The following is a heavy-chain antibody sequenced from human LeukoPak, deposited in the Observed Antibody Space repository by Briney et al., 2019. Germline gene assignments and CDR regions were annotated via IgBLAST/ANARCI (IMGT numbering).Heavy chain of an antibody. CDR2: ISWNSGSI. D-gene: IGHD6-19*01. CDR1: GFTFDDYA. J-gene: IGHJ4*02. Sequence: GGSPRLSCAASGFTFDDYAMHWVRQAPGKGLEWVSGISWNSGSIGYADSVKGRFTISRDNAKNSLYLQMNSLRAEDTALYYCAKEHSSGWYSDYWGQGTLVTVSS. V-gene: IGHV3-9*01. CDR3: AKEHSSGWYSDY.